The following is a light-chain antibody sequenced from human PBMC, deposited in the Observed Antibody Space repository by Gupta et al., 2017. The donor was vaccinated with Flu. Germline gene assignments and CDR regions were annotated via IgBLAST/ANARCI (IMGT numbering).Light chain of an antibody. V-gene: IGLV2-14*01. CDR2: EVS. CDR1: SSDVGGYNY. Sequence: QSALTQPASVSGSPGQSITISCTGTSSDVGGYNYVSWYHQHPGKAPKLLIYEVSNRPSGVSDRFSGSKSGNTASLTISGLQAEDEADYYCSSYTDSSTLKGVFGGGTKLTVL. CDR3: SSYTDSSTLKGV. J-gene: IGLJ3*02.